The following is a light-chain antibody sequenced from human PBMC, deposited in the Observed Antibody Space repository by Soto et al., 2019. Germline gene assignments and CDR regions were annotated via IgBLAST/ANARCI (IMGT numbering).Light chain of an antibody. CDR3: QQYGASPPYT. Sequence: EIVLTQSPGTLSLSPGERATLSCRASRSFASSYLAWYQQKPAQPPRLLIYAASIRATGIPDRFSGSGSGTDFTLTITRLEPDDIVVYYCQQYGASPPYTFGQGTRLEIK. CDR1: RSFASSY. J-gene: IGKJ2*01. CDR2: AAS. V-gene: IGKV3-20*01.